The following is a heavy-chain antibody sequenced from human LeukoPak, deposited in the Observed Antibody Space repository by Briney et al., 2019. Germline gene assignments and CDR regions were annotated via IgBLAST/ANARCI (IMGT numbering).Heavy chain of an antibody. CDR2: INNDGSTT. J-gene: IGHJ5*02. Sequence: QTGGSLRLSCAASGFTFNSHWMHWVRQAPGKGLVWVSRINNDGSTTTYADSVRGRFTISRDNAKNTLFLQMNSLRAEDTAVYYWVRDPPHDWFDPWGQGTLVTVS. V-gene: IGHV3-74*01. CDR3: VRDPPHDWFDP. CDR1: GFTFNSHW.